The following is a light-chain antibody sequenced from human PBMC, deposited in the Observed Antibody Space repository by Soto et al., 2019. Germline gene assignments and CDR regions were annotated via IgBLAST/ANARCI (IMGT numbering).Light chain of an antibody. CDR1: QSISKY. J-gene: IGKJ4*01. CDR3: QQTYTSPLT. V-gene: IGKV1-39*01. Sequence: DIPMTHSPSSLSASVGDRVTITCRASQSISKYLNWYQHKPGEAPKLLIYGASTLQRGVPSRFSGGGSGTDFTLTISSLQPEDFATYYCQQTYTSPLTFGGGTPVE. CDR2: GAS.